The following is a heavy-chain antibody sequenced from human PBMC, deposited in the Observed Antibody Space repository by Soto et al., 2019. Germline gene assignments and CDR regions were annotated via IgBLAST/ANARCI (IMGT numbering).Heavy chain of an antibody. Sequence: LSLTCTVSGGSISSGDYYWSWIRQPPGKGLEWIGYIYYSGSTYYNPSLKSRVTISVDTSKNQFSLKLSSVTAADTAVYYCARGPVPYHTDDYWGQGTLVIVSS. D-gene: IGHD2-2*01. CDR1: GGSISSGDYY. CDR3: ARGPVPYHTDDY. V-gene: IGHV4-30-4*01. CDR2: IYYSGST. J-gene: IGHJ4*02.